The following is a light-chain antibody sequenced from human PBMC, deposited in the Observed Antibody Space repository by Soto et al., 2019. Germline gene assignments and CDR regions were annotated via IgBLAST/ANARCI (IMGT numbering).Light chain of an antibody. CDR2: GAS. V-gene: IGKV3-20*01. J-gene: IGKJ1*01. CDR3: LQYDSSPRT. Sequence: EIVLTQSPGTLSLSPGERATLSCRASQSVGSSYLAWYLQKPGQAPRLLIYGASDRATGIPDRFSGSGSGTEFTLTISSLQSDDFAVYYCLQYDSSPRTFGQGSMVDI. CDR1: QSVGSSY.